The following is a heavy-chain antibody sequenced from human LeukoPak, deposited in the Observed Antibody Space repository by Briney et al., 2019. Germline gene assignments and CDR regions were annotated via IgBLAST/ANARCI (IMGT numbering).Heavy chain of an antibody. V-gene: IGHV4-59*08. CDR1: GDSISDYY. D-gene: IGHD2-21*02. CDR3: ARRRKVPAPRAGDAFDI. J-gene: IGHJ3*02. Sequence: PSETLSLTCTVSGDSISDYYWNWIRQPPGKGLEWIGYIYYSGSTNYSPSLKSRVTISVDTSKSQFSLKLSSVTAADTAIYYCARRRKVPAPRAGDAFDIWGQGTMVTVSS. CDR2: IYYSGST.